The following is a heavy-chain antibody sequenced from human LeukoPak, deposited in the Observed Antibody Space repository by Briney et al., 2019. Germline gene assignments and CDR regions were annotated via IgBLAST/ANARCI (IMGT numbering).Heavy chain of an antibody. Sequence: SETLSLTCAVYGESFSGHYWSWIRQPSGKGLEWIGEVNHSGRTNYNPSLTSRVIISVDTSKNQFSLRLRSVTDADTAVYYCARAREAAPIDYWGQGTLVTVSS. V-gene: IGHV4-34*01. CDR3: ARAREAAPIDY. D-gene: IGHD6-25*01. J-gene: IGHJ4*02. CDR1: GESFSGHY. CDR2: VNHSGRT.